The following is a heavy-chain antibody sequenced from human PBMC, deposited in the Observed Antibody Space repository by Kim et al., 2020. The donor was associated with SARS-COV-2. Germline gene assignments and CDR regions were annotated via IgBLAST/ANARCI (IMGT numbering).Heavy chain of an antibody. J-gene: IGHJ4*02. CDR1: VYTFTGYY. V-gene: IGHV1-2*02. CDR2: INPNSGGT. Sequence: ASVKVSCKASVYTFTGYYMHWVRQAPGQGLEWMGWINPNSGGTNYAQKFQGRVTMTRDTSISTAYMELSRLRSDDTAVYYCARELITMVRGVRDSLGYWGQGTLVTVSS. D-gene: IGHD3-10*01. CDR3: ARELITMVRGVRDSLGY.